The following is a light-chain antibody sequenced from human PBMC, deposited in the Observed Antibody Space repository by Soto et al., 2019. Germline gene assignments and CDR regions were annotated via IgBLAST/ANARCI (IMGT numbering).Light chain of an antibody. CDR3: TTYSSSSTLGV. CDR2: DVS. V-gene: IGLV2-14*01. CDR1: SSDVGGFSF. J-gene: IGLJ1*01. Sequence: QSVLTQPSSVSGSPGQSITISFPGSSSDVGGFSFVSWYQQYPGKAPQLIIYDVSNRPSGVSNRVSGSKPGDTASLTIYGLHADDDADYYCTTYSSSSTLGVFRPGTMLNVL.